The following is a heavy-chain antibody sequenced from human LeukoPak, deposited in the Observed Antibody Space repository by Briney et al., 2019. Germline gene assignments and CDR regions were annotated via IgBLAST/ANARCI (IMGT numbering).Heavy chain of an antibody. CDR3: AKDLAYSNSRF. CDR2: VSNSGGST. CDR1: YA. D-gene: IGHD6-13*01. V-gene: IGHV3-23*01. J-gene: IGHJ4*02. Sequence: YAMNWVRQAPGKGLEWVSGVSNSGGSTYYADSVKGRFTISRDNSMNRLYLQMNSLRAEDTAVYYCAKDLAYSNSRFWGQGTLVTVSS.